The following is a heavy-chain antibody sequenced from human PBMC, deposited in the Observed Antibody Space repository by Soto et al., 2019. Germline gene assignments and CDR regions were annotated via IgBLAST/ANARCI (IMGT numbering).Heavy chain of an antibody. J-gene: IGHJ4*02. D-gene: IGHD6-13*01. CDR2: IYHSGST. CDR3: ARRVAAAGTGYFDY. CDR1: GGSISSGGYS. V-gene: IGHV4-30-2*01. Sequence: PSETLSLTCAVSGGSISSGGYSWSWIRQPPGKGLEWIGYIYHSGSTYYNPSLKSRVTISVDRSKNQFSLKLSSVTAADTAVYYCARRVAAAGTGYFDYWGQGTLVTVSS.